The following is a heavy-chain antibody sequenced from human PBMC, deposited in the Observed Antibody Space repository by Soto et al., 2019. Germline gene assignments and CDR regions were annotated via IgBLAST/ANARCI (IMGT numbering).Heavy chain of an antibody. CDR1: GGSISSYS. CDR3: AVLGDFLSSNHAMDV. V-gene: IGHV4-4*07. D-gene: IGHD3-10*01. J-gene: IGHJ6*02. Sequence: QVQLQESGPGLVKPSETLSLTCTVSGGSISSYSWSWIRQAAGKGLEWIGRIYASGSTNYNPTLESRLTISVDTSKNQFSLKLSSVTAADTAVYYCAVLGDFLSSNHAMDVWGQGTTVTVSS. CDR2: IYASGST.